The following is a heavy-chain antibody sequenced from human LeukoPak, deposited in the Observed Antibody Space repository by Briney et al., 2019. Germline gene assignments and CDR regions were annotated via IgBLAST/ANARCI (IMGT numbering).Heavy chain of an antibody. CDR3: ARTSRHYYGSGSNLTPWPAGMDV. J-gene: IGHJ6*02. V-gene: IGHV4-59*01. CDR2: IYYSGSST. CDR1: GGSMSGFF. Sequence: SETLSLTCTVSGGSMSGFFWTWIRQPPGKELEWIGSIYYSGSSTKYNPSLKSRPTISVDTSKSQFSLKLNSATAADTAVYYCARTSRHYYGSGSNLTPWPAGMDVWGQGTTVTVSS. D-gene: IGHD3-10*01.